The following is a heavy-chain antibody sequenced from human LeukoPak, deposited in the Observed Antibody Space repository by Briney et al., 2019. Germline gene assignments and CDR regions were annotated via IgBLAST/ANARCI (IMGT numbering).Heavy chain of an antibody. D-gene: IGHD6-13*01. CDR1: GYTFTGYY. CDR3: ARIAAAGNRRLNY. CDR2: MNPNSGNT. Sequence: GASVKVSCKASGYTFTGYYIHWVRQATGQGLEWMGWMNPNSGNTGYAQKFQGRITMTRNTSISTAYMELSSLTSEDTAVYYCARIAAAGNRRLNYWGQGTLVTVSS. V-gene: IGHV1-8*02. J-gene: IGHJ4*02.